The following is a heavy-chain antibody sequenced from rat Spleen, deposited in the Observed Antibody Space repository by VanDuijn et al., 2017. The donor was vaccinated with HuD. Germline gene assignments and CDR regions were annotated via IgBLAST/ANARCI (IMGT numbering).Heavy chain of an antibody. Sequence: EVQLVESGGGLVQPGRSLKLSCAASGFTFSNYGMAWVRQAPTKGLEWVATINYDGSSTYYRDSVKGRITISRDNAKSTLYLQMDSLRSEETATYYCARNGDYWYFDFWGPGTMVTVSS. D-gene: IGHD4-1*01. CDR1: GFTFSNYG. CDR2: INYDGSST. V-gene: IGHV5-29*01. J-gene: IGHJ1*01. CDR3: ARNGDYWYFDF.